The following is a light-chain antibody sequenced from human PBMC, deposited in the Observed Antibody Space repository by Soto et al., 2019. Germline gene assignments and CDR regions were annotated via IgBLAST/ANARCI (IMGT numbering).Light chain of an antibody. J-gene: IGKJ2*01. CDR3: QQYNNWPPYT. CDR2: GAS. V-gene: IGKV3-15*01. CDR1: QSVSSN. Sequence: EIVMTQSPATLSVSPGERATLSCRASQSVSSNLAWYQQKPGQAPRLLIYGASPRATGIPARFSGSGSGTDFTLTISSLQSEDVAVYYCQQYNNWPPYTFGQGTKLEIK.